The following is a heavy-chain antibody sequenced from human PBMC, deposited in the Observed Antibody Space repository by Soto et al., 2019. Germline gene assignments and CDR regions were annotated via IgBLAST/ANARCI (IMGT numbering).Heavy chain of an antibody. V-gene: IGHV3-30-3*01. CDR1: GFTLSSYG. CDR2: ISYDGSNK. D-gene: IGHD3-16*01. Sequence: LRLSCAASGFTLSSYGMHWVRQAPGKGLEWVAVISYDGSNKDYADSVKGRFTISRDNSKNTLYLQMNSLRAEDTAVYYCARDYSLGDYFDYWGQGTLVTVSS. CDR3: ARDYSLGDYFDY. J-gene: IGHJ4*02.